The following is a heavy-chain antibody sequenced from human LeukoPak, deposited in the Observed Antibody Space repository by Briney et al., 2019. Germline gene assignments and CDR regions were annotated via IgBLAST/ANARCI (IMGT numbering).Heavy chain of an antibody. J-gene: IGHJ4*02. Sequence: GGSLRLSCAASGFTFSTYAMSWVRQAPGKGLEWVSTISGSGAYTFYADSVKGRFTISKDNSKNTLYLQMNSLRDEDTAVYYCAKETGASYDYPLDYWGQGTLVTVSS. V-gene: IGHV3-23*01. CDR2: ISGSGAYT. CDR1: GFTFSTYA. D-gene: IGHD5-18*01. CDR3: AKETGASYDYPLDY.